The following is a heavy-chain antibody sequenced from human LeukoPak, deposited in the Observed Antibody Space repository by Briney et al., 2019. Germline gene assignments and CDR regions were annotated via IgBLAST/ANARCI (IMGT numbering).Heavy chain of an antibody. D-gene: IGHD2-21*02. V-gene: IGHV3-15*01. CDR3: ARVTAYYDYGMDV. CDR1: GFTFSNAW. Sequence: GGSLRLSCAASGFTFSNAWMTWVRQAPGEGLEWVGRIKSKSDYGTTDYAAPVKGRFTISRDDSKNTLYLQMNSLKTEDTAMYYCARVTAYYDYGMDVWGQGTTVAVSS. CDR2: IKSKSDYGTT. J-gene: IGHJ6*02.